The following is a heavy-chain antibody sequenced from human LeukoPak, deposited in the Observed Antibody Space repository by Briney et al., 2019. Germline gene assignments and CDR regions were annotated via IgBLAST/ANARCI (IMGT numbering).Heavy chain of an antibody. CDR2: IYYSGST. Sequence: SETLSLTCTVSGGSISSYYWSWIRQPPGKGLEWIAYIYYSGSTNYNPSLKSRVTISVDTSKNQFSLKLSSVTAADTAVYYCARVRLVTGGHLDYWGQGTLVTVSS. CDR3: ARVRLVTGGHLDY. CDR1: GGSISSYY. V-gene: IGHV4-59*01. J-gene: IGHJ4*02. D-gene: IGHD3-9*01.